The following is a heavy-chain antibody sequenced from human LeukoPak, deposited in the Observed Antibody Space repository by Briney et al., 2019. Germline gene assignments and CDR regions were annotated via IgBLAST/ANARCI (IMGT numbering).Heavy chain of an antibody. CDR1: GFTFSSYG. J-gene: IGHJ4*02. Sequence: GGSLRLSCAASGFTFSSYGMSWVRQAPGKGLEWVSATSGNGGTTFYADSVRGRFTISRDNSKNTLYLQMNSLRAEDTALYYCAKRLAVAGAIDFWGQGTLVTVSS. D-gene: IGHD6-19*01. CDR3: AKRLAVAGAIDF. CDR2: TSGNGGTT. V-gene: IGHV3-23*01.